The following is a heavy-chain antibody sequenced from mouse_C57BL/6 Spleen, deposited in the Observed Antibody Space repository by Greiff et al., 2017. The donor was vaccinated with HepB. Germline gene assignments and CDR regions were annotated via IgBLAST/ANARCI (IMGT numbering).Heavy chain of an antibody. CDR1: GFTFSSYA. J-gene: IGHJ2*01. D-gene: IGHD4-1*01. V-gene: IGHV5-9-1*02. CDR3: TRDDWVYFDY. Sequence: EVKVVESGEGLVKPGGSLKLSCAASGFTFSSYAMSWVRQTPEKRLEWVAYISSGGDYIYYADTVKGRFTISRDNARNTLYLQMSSLKSEDTAMYYCTRDDWVYFDYWGQGTTLTVSS. CDR2: ISSGGDYI.